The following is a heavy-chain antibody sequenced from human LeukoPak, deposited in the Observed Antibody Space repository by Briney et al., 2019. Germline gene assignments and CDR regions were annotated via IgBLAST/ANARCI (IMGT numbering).Heavy chain of an antibody. CDR3: ASHRLGYPPPCPDY. V-gene: IGHV3-21*01. CDR1: GFTFSSYS. D-gene: IGHD5-12*01. Sequence: GGSLRLSCAASGFTFSSYSMNWVRQAPGKGLEWVSSISSSSSYIYYADSVKGRFTISRDNAKNSLYLQMNSLRAEDTAVYYCASHRLGYPPPCPDYWGQGSLLTVSS. J-gene: IGHJ4*02. CDR2: ISSSSSYI.